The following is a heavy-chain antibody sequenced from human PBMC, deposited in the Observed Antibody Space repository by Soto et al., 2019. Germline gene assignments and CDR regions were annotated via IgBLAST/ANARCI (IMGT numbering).Heavy chain of an antibody. Sequence: QVQLVQSGAEVKKPGSSVKVSCKASGGTFSSYSINWVRQAPGQGLEWMGEIIPIFGTANYAQKFQGRVTITADESTSTAYMELSSLRSEDKAVYYCARDGGRHSGGIDYWGQGSLFTVSS. CDR3: ARDGGRHSGGIDY. CDR2: IIPIFGTA. CDR1: GGTFSSYS. J-gene: IGHJ4*02. V-gene: IGHV1-69*01. D-gene: IGHD1-26*01.